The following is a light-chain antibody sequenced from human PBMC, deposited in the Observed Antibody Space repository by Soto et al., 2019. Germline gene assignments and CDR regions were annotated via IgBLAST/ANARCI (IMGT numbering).Light chain of an antibody. CDR3: SSYTSSTTRV. Sequence: HSVLTQPASVSGSPGQSITISCTGTSSDVGGYNYVSWYQQYPGKAPKLMIYEVSNRPSGVSNRFSGSKSGNTAFLTISGLQAEDEADYYCSSYTSSTTRVFGTGTKLTVL. V-gene: IGLV2-14*01. J-gene: IGLJ1*01. CDR2: EVS. CDR1: SSDVGGYNY.